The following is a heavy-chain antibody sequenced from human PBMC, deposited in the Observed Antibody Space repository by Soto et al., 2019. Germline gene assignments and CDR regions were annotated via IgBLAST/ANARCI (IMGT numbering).Heavy chain of an antibody. CDR2: ISGYNGDT. V-gene: IGHV1-18*04. CDR3: ARAPQTVAGAGIWY. J-gene: IGHJ4*02. D-gene: IGHD6-13*01. CDR1: GYTFTSYG. Sequence: ASVKVSCKASGYTFTSYGISWVRQAPGQGLEWMGWISGYNGDTNYAQKHQGRVTMTTDTSTSTAYMELRSLRSDDTAVYYCARAPQTVAGAGIWYWGQGTLVTVSS.